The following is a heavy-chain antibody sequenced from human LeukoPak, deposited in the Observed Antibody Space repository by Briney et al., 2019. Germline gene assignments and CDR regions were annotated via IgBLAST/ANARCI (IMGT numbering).Heavy chain of an antibody. CDR3: ARGSIEHYYGSGSYYRPELDY. V-gene: IGHV4-34*01. Sequence: PSETLSLTCAVYGGSFSGYYWSWIRKPPGKGLEWIGEINHSGSTNYNPSLKSRVTISVDTSKNQFSLKLSSVTAADTAVYYCARGSIEHYYGSGSYYRPELDYWGQGTLVTVSS. CDR1: GGSFSGYY. D-gene: IGHD3-10*01. CDR2: INHSGST. J-gene: IGHJ4*02.